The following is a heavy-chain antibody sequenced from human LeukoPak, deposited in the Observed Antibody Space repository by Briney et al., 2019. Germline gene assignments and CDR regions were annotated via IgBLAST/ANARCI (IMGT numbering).Heavy chain of an antibody. CDR3: ALVEMATQFDY. CDR2: ISAYNGNT. V-gene: IGHV1-18*01. J-gene: IGHJ4*02. CDR1: GYTFTSYG. Sequence: ASVKVSCKASGYTFTSYGISWVRQAPGQGLEWMGWISAYNGNTNYAQKFQGRVTMTRDTSISTAYMELSRLRSDDTAVYYCALVEMATQFDYWGQGTLVTVSS. D-gene: IGHD5-24*01.